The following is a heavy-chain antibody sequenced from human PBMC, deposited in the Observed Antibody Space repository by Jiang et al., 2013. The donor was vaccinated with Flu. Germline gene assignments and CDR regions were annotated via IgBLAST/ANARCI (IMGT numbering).Heavy chain of an antibody. Sequence: SGAEVKKPGASVKISCRASGYPFSIYYLHWVRQAPGQGLEWMGKINPSGGRTSYAQKFQGRVTLTRDASTSTVYLQLSSLRSDDTAIYYCTREGYDSSGYSTNFFDHWGQGTLVTVS. CDR2: INPSGGRT. J-gene: IGHJ4*02. V-gene: IGHV1-46*01. CDR3: TREGYDSSGYSTNFFDH. D-gene: IGHD3-22*01. CDR1: GYPFSIYY.